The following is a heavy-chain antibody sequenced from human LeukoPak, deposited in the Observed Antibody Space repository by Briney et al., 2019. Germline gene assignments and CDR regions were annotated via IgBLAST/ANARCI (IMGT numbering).Heavy chain of an antibody. V-gene: IGHV3-48*04. D-gene: IGHD1-26*01. Sequence: PGGSLRLSCAASGFTFSTYAMHWVRQAPGKGLEWVSYISSSGSTIYYADSVKGRFTIPRDNAKNSLYLQMNSLRAEDTAVYYCARGPGELVKLFDYWGQGTLVTVSS. CDR3: ARGPGELVKLFDY. CDR2: ISSSGSTI. J-gene: IGHJ4*02. CDR1: GFTFSTYA.